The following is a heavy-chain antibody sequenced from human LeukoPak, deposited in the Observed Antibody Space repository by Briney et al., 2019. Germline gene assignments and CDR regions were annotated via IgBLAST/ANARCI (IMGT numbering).Heavy chain of an antibody. V-gene: IGHV3-9*01. D-gene: IGHD3-10*01. Sequence: GGSLRLSCAASGFTFDDYAMHWVRQAPGKGLEWVSGISWNSGSIGYADSVKGRFTISRDNAKNSLYLQMNSLRAEDTALYYCARTLWFGETDYMYYFDYWGQGTLVTVSS. CDR1: GFTFDDYA. CDR3: ARTLWFGETDYMYYFDY. CDR2: ISWNSGSI. J-gene: IGHJ4*02.